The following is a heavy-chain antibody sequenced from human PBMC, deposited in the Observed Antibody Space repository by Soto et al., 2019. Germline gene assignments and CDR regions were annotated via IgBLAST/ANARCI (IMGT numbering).Heavy chain of an antibody. CDR2: INDGGEE. V-gene: IGHV3-33*01. J-gene: IGHJ5*02. Sequence: QVQLVESGGGVVRPGTSLRLSCAATGFSFSAHGMHWVRQAPGKGLEWLAVINDGGEEGYADSVRGRFTISRDNARNTLYLQMDNLRAEVSALYYCARDDLFVDNGLDHWGQGTLVTVSS. CDR3: ARDDLFVDNGLDH. CDR1: GFSFSAHG.